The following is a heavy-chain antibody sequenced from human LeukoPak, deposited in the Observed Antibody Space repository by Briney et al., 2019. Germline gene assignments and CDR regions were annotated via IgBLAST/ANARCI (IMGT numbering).Heavy chain of an antibody. Sequence: ASVKVSCKASGYTFTSYDINWVRQATGQGLEWMGWMNPNSGDTGYAQKFQGRVTMTRNTSISTAYMELSSLRSEDTAVYYCASGSTLPTGGPADYWGQGTLVTVSS. CDR3: ASGSTLPTGGPADY. CDR2: MNPNSGDT. CDR1: GYTFTSYD. V-gene: IGHV1-8*01. D-gene: IGHD2-2*01. J-gene: IGHJ4*02.